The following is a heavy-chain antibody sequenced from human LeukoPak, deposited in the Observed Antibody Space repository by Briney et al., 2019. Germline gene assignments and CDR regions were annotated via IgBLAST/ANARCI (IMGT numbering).Heavy chain of an antibody. CDR1: GASVSSASY. V-gene: IGHV4-61*01. CDR3: ARDSYYDTSGP. CDR2: IYNGVNT. J-gene: IGHJ5*02. Sequence: TSETLSLTCTVSGASVSSASYWTWIRQPPGKGVEWIAHIYNGVNTNYNPSLKSRVTISVDTSKNQFSLKLSSVTAADTAVYYCARDSYYDTSGPWGQGTLVTVSS. D-gene: IGHD3-22*01.